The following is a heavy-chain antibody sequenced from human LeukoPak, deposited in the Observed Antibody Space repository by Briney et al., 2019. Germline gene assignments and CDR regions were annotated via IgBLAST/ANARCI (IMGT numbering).Heavy chain of an antibody. CDR3: ARVMAGGWFDP. CDR1: GYTFTSYG. D-gene: IGHD5-24*01. V-gene: IGHV1-18*01. Sequence: ASVTVSCTASGYTFTSYGISWVRQAPGQGLEWMGWISAYNGNTNYAQKLQGRVTMTTDTSTSTAYMELRSLRSDDTAVYYCARVMAGGWFDPWGQGTLVTVSS. CDR2: ISAYNGNT. J-gene: IGHJ5*02.